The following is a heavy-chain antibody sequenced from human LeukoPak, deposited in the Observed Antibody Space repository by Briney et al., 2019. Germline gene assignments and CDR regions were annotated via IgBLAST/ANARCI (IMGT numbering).Heavy chain of an antibody. V-gene: IGHV3-23*01. Sequence: GGSLRLSCAASGFTFSSSSMTWVRQAPGKGLEWVSVISGSGDSTYYADSVKGRFTISRDISKNTLYLQMNSLRAEDTAVYYCAKGRSGSCYSSIHYWGQGSLVTASS. CDR1: GFTFSSSS. D-gene: IGHD2-15*01. CDR3: AKGRSGSCYSSIHY. J-gene: IGHJ4*02. CDR2: ISGSGDST.